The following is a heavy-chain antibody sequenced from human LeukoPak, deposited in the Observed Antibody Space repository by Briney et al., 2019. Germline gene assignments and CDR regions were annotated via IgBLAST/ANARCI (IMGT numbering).Heavy chain of an antibody. Sequence: SGPALVKPTQTLTLTCTFSGFSLSTSGMCVSWIRQPPGKALEWLARIDWNDGKYYSTSLRTRLTVSKDTSKNQVVLTMTNMDPVDTATYYCARMGVGGSILDFYYYGMDVWGQGTTVTVSS. CDR1: GFSLSTSGMC. J-gene: IGHJ6*02. CDR3: ARMGVGGSILDFYYYGMDV. CDR2: IDWNDGK. V-gene: IGHV2-70*11. D-gene: IGHD1-26*01.